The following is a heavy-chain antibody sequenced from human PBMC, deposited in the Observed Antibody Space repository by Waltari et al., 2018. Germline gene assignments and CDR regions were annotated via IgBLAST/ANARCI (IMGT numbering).Heavy chain of an antibody. CDR3: ARGRVRTIFGVVIIRRGSAFDI. V-gene: IGHV4-34*01. CDR2: INHRGST. D-gene: IGHD3-3*01. J-gene: IGHJ3*02. Sequence: QVQLQQWGAGLLKPSETLSLTCAVYGGSFSGYYWSWLRQPPGKGMEWMGEINHRGSTNYNRSLKSRVTISVDTSKNQFSLKLSSVTAADTAVYYCARGRVRTIFGVVIIRRGSAFDIWGQGTMVTVSS. CDR1: GGSFSGYY.